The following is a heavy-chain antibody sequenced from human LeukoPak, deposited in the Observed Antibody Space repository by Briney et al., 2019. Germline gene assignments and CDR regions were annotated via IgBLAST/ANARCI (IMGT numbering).Heavy chain of an antibody. V-gene: IGHV4-59*01. Sequence: PSETLSLTCTVSSDSISSSYWSWIRQPPGKGLEWIGYIYYSGSTNYNPSLKSRVAMSLDTSRNQFSLKLTSLTAADTAVYYCARGAMATTPFFDYWGQGTLVTVSS. J-gene: IGHJ4*02. CDR3: ARGAMATTPFFDY. CDR2: IYYSGST. CDR1: SDSISSSY. D-gene: IGHD5-24*01.